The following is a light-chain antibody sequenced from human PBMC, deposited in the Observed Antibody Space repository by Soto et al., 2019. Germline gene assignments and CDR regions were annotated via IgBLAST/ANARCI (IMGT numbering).Light chain of an antibody. CDR2: AAS. CDR1: QSISSY. J-gene: IGKJ5*01. Sequence: DIQMTQSPSSLSASVGERVTITCRASQSISSYLNWYQQKPGKAPKLLIYAASSLQSGVPSRFSGSGSGTDFTLTISSLQPKDFATYYCQHLAAFGQGTRLEIK. V-gene: IGKV1-39*01. CDR3: QHLAA.